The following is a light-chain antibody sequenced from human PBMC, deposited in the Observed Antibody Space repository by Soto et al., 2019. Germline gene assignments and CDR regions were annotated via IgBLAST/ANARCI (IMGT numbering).Light chain of an antibody. V-gene: IGKV1-39*01. CDR1: ESIASH. CDR3: PQPHTALSIT. Sequence: DIQMTQSPSSLSASVGDRVTITCRASESIASHLDWYQQKPGKAPKLLLYAAASLQNGVPPRFRRGRDGTDFSLTISTIPPADDAAYYCPQPHTALSITFGHGTRVDI. J-gene: IGKJ5*01. CDR2: AAA.